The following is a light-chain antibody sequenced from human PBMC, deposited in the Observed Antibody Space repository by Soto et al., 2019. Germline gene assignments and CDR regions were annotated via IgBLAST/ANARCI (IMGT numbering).Light chain of an antibody. CDR2: GTS. CDR3: QQYGLSRT. J-gene: IGKJ1*01. CDR1: QSVSSSY. V-gene: IGKV3-20*01. Sequence: EIVLTQSPGTLSLSPGERATLSCRASQSVSSSYLAWYQQRPGQAPRLLIYGTSSRATGIPDRFSGSGSGTDFTLTISRLEPEDFAVYYCQQYGLSRTFGQGTKVEIK.